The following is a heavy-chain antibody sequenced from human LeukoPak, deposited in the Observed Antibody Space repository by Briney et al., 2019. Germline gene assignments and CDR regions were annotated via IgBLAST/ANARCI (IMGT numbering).Heavy chain of an antibody. CDR3: ARGIYSPDY. D-gene: IGHD5-12*01. Sequence: PGGSLRLSCAASGFTFSDFWMHWVRQAPGKGLEWVAFIRYDGSNKYYADSVKGRFTISRDNSKNTLYLQMNSLRAEDTAVYYCARGIYSPDYWGQGTLVTVSS. V-gene: IGHV3-30*02. J-gene: IGHJ4*02. CDR2: IRYDGSNK. CDR1: GFTFSDFW.